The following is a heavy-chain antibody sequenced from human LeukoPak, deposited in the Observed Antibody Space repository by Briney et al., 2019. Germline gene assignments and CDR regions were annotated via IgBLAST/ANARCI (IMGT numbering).Heavy chain of an antibody. D-gene: IGHD5-12*01. V-gene: IGHV1-69*06. J-gene: IGHJ6*03. Sequence: SVKVSCKASGYTFTSYGISWVRQAPGQGLEWMEGIISIFGTANYAQKFQGRVTITADKSTSTAYMELSSLRSEDTAVYYCAREGVYSGYDPYYYYYYYMDVWGKGTTVTVSS. CDR3: AREGVYSGYDPYYYYYYYMDV. CDR1: GYTFTSYG. CDR2: IISIFGTA.